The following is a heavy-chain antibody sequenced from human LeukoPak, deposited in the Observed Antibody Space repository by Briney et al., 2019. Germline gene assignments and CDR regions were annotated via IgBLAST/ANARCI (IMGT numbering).Heavy chain of an antibody. D-gene: IGHD2-21*02. J-gene: IGHJ5*02. Sequence: GGSLRLXCAASGFTFSSYAMSWVRQAPGKGLEWVSAISGSGGSRYYADSVKGRFTISRDNSKNTLYLQMNSLRAEGTAVYYCAKDHVVVTAILGPWGQGTLVTVSS. CDR2: ISGSGGSR. CDR3: AKDHVVVTAILGP. CDR1: GFTFSSYA. V-gene: IGHV3-23*01.